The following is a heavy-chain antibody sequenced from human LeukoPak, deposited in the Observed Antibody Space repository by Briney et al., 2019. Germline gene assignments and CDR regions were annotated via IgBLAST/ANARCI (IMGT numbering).Heavy chain of an antibody. D-gene: IGHD1-26*01. J-gene: IGHJ4*02. CDR2: IKGDESAR. CDR1: GFTFRTYW. V-gene: IGHV3-7*01. Sequence: PGGPLTLSCAASGFTFRTYWMAWLRQAPGKGLEWVAHIKGDESARHQADSVKGRFTISRDNAQNSVYLQKSSLRGEDTAVYYCARDVGGSLDYWGQGTLVTVSS. CDR3: ARDVGGSLDY.